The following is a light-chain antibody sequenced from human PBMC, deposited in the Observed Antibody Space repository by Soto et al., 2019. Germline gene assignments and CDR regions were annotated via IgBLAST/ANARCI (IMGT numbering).Light chain of an antibody. CDR1: SSDVGNYKY. Sequence: QSALTQSPSASGSPGQSVTISCTGTSSDVGNYKYVSWYQQHPGKAPKLMIYEVSKRPSGVPGRFSGSKSGNTASLTVSGLQAEDEADYYCSSYAGSNNWVFGGGTKLTVL. V-gene: IGLV2-8*01. CDR3: SSYAGSNNWV. CDR2: EVS. J-gene: IGLJ3*02.